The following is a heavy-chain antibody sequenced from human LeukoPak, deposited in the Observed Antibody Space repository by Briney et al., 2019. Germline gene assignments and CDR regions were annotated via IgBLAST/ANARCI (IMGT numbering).Heavy chain of an antibody. Sequence: GGSLRLSCAASGFTFRSYGMTWVRQAPGKGLEWVSAISGSGDSTYYADSVKGRFTISRDNSRNTLYLQMNSLRAGDTAVYYCARIIGISGTYPTDYWGQGTLVTVSS. CDR3: ARIIGISGTYPTDY. CDR1: GFTFRSYG. V-gene: IGHV3-23*01. CDR2: ISGSGDST. J-gene: IGHJ4*02. D-gene: IGHD1-26*01.